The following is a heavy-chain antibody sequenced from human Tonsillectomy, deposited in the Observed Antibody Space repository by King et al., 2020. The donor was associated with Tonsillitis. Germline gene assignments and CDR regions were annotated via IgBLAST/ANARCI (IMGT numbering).Heavy chain of an antibody. D-gene: IGHD2/OR15-2a*01. Sequence: VRLVQSGGGVVQPGRSLRLSCAASGFTFRNYAMHWVRQALGKALEWVAVISYDGSNKNYADSVKGRFTISRDNSKNTLYLQMNSLRAEDTAVYYCARVLPLGLSDYWGQGTLVAVSS. CDR2: ISYDGSNK. J-gene: IGHJ4*02. V-gene: IGHV3-30-3*01. CDR3: ARVLPLGLSDY. CDR1: GFTFRNYA.